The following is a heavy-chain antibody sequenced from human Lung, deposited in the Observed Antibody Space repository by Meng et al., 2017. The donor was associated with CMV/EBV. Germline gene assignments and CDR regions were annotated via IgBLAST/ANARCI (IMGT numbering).Heavy chain of an antibody. V-gene: IGHV3-7*01. J-gene: IGHJ6*02. CDR2: IKQDGSEK. CDR3: ARDNSIIADYGMDV. D-gene: IGHD2-21*01. CDR1: GFTFSSYW. Sequence: SXAASGFTFSSYWMSWVRQGPGKGLEWVANIKQDGSEKNYVDSVKGRFTISRDKAKNSLYLQMNSLRAEDTAVYYCARDNSIIADYGMDVWGQGTTVTVSS.